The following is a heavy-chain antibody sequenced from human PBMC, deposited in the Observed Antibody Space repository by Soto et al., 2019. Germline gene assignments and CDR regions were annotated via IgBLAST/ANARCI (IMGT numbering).Heavy chain of an antibody. D-gene: IGHD3-16*01. V-gene: IGHV1-18*01. CDR3: ARDLRSLGWGGFYYGMDV. CDR1: GYTFTSYG. J-gene: IGHJ6*02. CDR2: ISAYNGNT. Sequence: ASVKVSCKASGYTFTSYGISWVRQAPGQGLEWMGWISAYNGNTNYAQKLQGRVTMTTDRSTGTAYMELRSLRADDTDVYYCARDLRSLGWGGFYYGMDVWGQGTTVTVSS.